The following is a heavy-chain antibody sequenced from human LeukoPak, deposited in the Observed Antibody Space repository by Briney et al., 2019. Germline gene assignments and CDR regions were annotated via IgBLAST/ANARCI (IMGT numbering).Heavy chain of an antibody. D-gene: IGHD3-16*02. J-gene: IGHJ5*02. CDR2: IYYSGST. V-gene: IGHV4-59*01. Sequence: PSETLSLTCTVSGGSISSYNWNWIRQPPGKGLEWIGYIYYSGSTNYNPSLKSRVTISVDTSKTQFSMKLISVNAAATAVYYCAVLIVAATPEWFNPWGQGTLVTVSS. CDR1: GGSISSYN. CDR3: AVLIVAATPEWFNP.